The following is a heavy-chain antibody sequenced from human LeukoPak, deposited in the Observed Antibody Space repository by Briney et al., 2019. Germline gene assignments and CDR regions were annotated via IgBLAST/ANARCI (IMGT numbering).Heavy chain of an antibody. Sequence: GGSLRLSCAASGFTFSSYGTHWVRQAPGKGLEWVAVISYDGSNKYYADSVKGRFTISRDNSKNTLYLQMNSLRAEDTAVYYCAKNLFAVATGFDYWGQGTLVTVSS. J-gene: IGHJ4*02. V-gene: IGHV3-30*18. CDR1: GFTFSSYG. D-gene: IGHD5-12*01. CDR2: ISYDGSNK. CDR3: AKNLFAVATGFDY.